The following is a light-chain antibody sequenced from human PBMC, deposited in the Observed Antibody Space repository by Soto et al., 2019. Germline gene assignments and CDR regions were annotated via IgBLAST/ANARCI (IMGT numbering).Light chain of an antibody. CDR1: QSVGNN. CDR3: QQYTRWPLT. Sequence: DIVMTQSPATLSVSTGDRATLSCRASQSVGNNLAWYQQKPGQAPRLLILGVSTRATGIPARFSGSGTGSDFTLTISSLQSEDYAVYYCQQYTRWPLTFGGGTKVDIK. CDR2: GVS. V-gene: IGKV3-15*01. J-gene: IGKJ4*01.